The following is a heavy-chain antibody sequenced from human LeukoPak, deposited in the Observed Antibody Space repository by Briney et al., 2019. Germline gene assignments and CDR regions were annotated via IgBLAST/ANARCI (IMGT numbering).Heavy chain of an antibody. CDR2: INHSGST. V-gene: IGHV4-34*01. Sequence: SETLSLTCAVYGGSFSGYYWSWIRQPPGKGLEWIGEINHSGSTNYDPSLKSRVTISVDTSKNQFSLKLSSVTAADTAVYYCARDVGATSFWFDPWGQGTLVTISS. CDR1: GGSFSGYY. J-gene: IGHJ5*02. CDR3: ARDVGATSFWFDP. D-gene: IGHD1-26*01.